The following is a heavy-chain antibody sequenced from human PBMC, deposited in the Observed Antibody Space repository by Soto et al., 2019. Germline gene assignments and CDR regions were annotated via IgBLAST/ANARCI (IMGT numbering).Heavy chain of an antibody. V-gene: IGHV4-59*01. CDR1: GRSISDYY. CDR3: ATSFNFYDSSGPPY. J-gene: IGHJ4*02. Sequence: PSETLSLTCTVSGRSISDYYWSWIRQPPGKGLEYIGYIYYTGSTNYNPSLKSRVTISVDTSKNQLSLKLSSVTAADTAVYYCATSFNFYDSSGPPYWGQGTLVTVSS. CDR2: IYYTGST. D-gene: IGHD3-22*01.